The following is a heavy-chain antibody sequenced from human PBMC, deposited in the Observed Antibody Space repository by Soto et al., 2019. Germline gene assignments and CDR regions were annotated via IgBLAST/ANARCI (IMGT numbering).Heavy chain of an antibody. J-gene: IGHJ4*02. CDR3: ARGGLQGSGNHYNDN. Sequence: EVQLVESGGGLVQPGVSLRLSCAASGFTFNSYWMHWVRQAPGKGLVWVSRINPDGRSTNYADSVKGRFTISRDNAKNTLYLQMNSLSAEDTAVYHCARGGLQGSGNHYNDNLGQGTLVTVSS. CDR1: GFTFNSYW. D-gene: IGHD3-10*01. V-gene: IGHV3-74*01. CDR2: INPDGRST.